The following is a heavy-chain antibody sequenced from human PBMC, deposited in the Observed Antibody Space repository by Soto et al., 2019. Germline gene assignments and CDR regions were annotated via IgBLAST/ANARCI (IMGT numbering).Heavy chain of an antibody. CDR1: GFTVSTSY. D-gene: IGHD6-19*01. CDR3: ARVMAAVGIFIDN. Sequence: EVQLVESGGDLVQPGGSLRLSCAASGFTVSTSYMTWVRQAPGKGLECVSVIYSGGNTYHEDSVKGRFTISRDNSKNTLYLQMNSLRPEDTAVYYCARVMAAVGIFIDNWVQGTLVTVSS. V-gene: IGHV3-66*01. CDR2: IYSGGNT. J-gene: IGHJ4*02.